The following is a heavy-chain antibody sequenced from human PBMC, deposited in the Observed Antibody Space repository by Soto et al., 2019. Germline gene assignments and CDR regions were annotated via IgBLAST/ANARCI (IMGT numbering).Heavy chain of an antibody. D-gene: IGHD4-17*01. CDR3: ARSEATVLDN. Sequence: QVQLQESGPGLVKPSGTLSLTCTVSGGSMSSSNWWNWVRQPPGKGLEWIGEAHHSGRTNYNPSRKSRVTLSVDKSKNHFSLKLSPVTAADTAVYYCARSEATVLDNWGQGTLVTVSS. J-gene: IGHJ4*02. V-gene: IGHV4-4*02. CDR2: AHHSGRT. CDR1: GGSMSSSNW.